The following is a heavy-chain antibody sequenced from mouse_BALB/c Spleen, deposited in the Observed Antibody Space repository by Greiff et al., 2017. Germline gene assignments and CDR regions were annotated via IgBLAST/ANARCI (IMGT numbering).Heavy chain of an antibody. V-gene: IGHV14-3*02. CDR1: GFNIKDTY. CDR3: ARGYRYDGAYYYAMDY. J-gene: IGHJ4*01. Sequence: VQLQQSGAELVKPGASVKLSCTASGFNIKDTYMHWVKQRPEQGLEWIGRIDPANGNTKYDPKFQGKATITADTSSNTAYLQLSSLTSEDTAVYYCARGYRYDGAYYYAMDYWGQGTSVTVSS. CDR2: IDPANGNT. D-gene: IGHD2-14*01.